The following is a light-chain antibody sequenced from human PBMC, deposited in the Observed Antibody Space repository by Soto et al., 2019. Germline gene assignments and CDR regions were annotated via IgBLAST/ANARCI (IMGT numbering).Light chain of an antibody. J-gene: IGKJ1*01. V-gene: IGKV3-11*01. CDR3: QQRSNWWT. CDR2: GAS. CDR1: QSVSSY. Sequence: EVVMTQSPATLSVSPGERATLSCRASQSVSSYLAWYQQKPGQAPRLLIYGASTRATSIPARFSGSGSGTDFTLTISSLEPEDFAVYYCQQRSNWWTFGQGTKVDIK.